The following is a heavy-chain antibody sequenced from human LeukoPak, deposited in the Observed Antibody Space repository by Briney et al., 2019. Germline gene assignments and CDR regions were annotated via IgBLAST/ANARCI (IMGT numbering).Heavy chain of an antibody. CDR3: ARSPGLEWLRLRNDAFDI. Sequence: GGSLRLSCAASGFTFSSYWMHWVRQAPGKGLVWVSRINSDGSSTSYADSVKGRFTISRDNAKNTLYLQMNSLRAEDTAVYYCARSPGLEWLRLRNDAFDIWGQGTMVTVSS. J-gene: IGHJ3*02. D-gene: IGHD5-12*01. CDR2: INSDGSST. CDR1: GFTFSSYW. V-gene: IGHV3-74*01.